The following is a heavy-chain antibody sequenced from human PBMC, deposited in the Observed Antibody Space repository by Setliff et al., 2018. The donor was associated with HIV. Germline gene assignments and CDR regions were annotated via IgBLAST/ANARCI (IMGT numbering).Heavy chain of an antibody. V-gene: IGHV5-10-1*01. CDR1: GYSFTSYW. D-gene: IGHD3-10*01. CDR2: IDPSDSYT. Sequence: RGESLKISCKGSGYSFTSYWISWVRQMPGKGLEWMGRIDPSDSYTNYSPSFQGHVTISADKSISTAYLQWSSLKASDTAMYYCARQPFTMVRGVIYYYGMDVWGQGTTVTVSS. J-gene: IGHJ6*02. CDR3: ARQPFTMVRGVIYYYGMDV.